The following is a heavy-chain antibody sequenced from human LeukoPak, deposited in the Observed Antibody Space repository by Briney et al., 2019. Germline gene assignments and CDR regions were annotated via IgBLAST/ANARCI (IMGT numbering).Heavy chain of an antibody. CDR1: GYTFTGYY. J-gene: IGHJ5*02. D-gene: IGHD6-6*01. Sequence: ASVKVSCKASGYTFTGYYMHWVRQAPGQGLEWMGWINPNSGGTNYAQKFQGRVTMTRDTSISTAYMELSRLRSDDTAVYYCARCGGIAARRNNWLDPWGQGTLVTVSS. CDR2: INPNSGGT. CDR3: ARCGGIAARRNNWLDP. V-gene: IGHV1-2*02.